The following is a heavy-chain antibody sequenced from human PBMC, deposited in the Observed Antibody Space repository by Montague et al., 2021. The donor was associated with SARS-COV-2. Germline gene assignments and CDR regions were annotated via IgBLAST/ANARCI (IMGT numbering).Heavy chain of an antibody. CDR1: GFTFTNYY. D-gene: IGHD3-10*01. CDR2: ISTTGNII. V-gene: IGHV3-11*01. J-gene: IGHJ4*02. CDR3: ARDPRVEQLWFGDYLDV. Sequence: SLRLSCAASGFTFTNYYMNWIRQAPGKGPEWLSYISTTGNIIYNADSIKGRFTISRDNAKNSLYLQMTDLRAEDTAVYYCARDPRVEQLWFGDYLDVWGQGTLVTVSS.